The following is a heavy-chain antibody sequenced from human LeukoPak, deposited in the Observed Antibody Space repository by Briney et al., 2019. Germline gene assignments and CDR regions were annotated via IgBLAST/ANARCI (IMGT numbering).Heavy chain of an antibody. CDR3: ARDHDYVWGSLDY. CDR1: GFTVSSNY. Sequence: GGSLRLSCAASGFTVSSNYMSWVRQAPGKGLEWVSVIYSGGGTYYADSVKGRFTISRDNSKNTLYLQMNSLRAEDTAVYYCARDHDYVWGSLDYWGQGTLVTVSS. V-gene: IGHV3-66*01. CDR2: IYSGGGT. D-gene: IGHD3-16*01. J-gene: IGHJ4*02.